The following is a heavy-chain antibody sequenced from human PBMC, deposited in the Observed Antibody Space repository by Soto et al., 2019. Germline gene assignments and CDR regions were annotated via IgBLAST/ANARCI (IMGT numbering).Heavy chain of an antibody. V-gene: IGHV3-23*01. D-gene: IGHD3-3*01. Sequence: GGSLRLSCAASGFTFSSYAMSWVRQAPGKGLEWVSAISGSGGSTYYADSVKGRFTISRDNSKNTLYLQMNSLRAEDTAVYYCAKDCPYDFWSCPHYYYGMDVWGQGTTVTVSS. CDR1: GFTFSSYA. CDR3: AKDCPYDFWSCPHYYYGMDV. J-gene: IGHJ6*02. CDR2: ISGSGGST.